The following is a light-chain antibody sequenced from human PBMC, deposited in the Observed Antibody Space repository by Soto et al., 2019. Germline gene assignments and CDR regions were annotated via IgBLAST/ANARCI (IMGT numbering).Light chain of an antibody. V-gene: IGKV3-20*01. CDR2: ATS. J-gene: IGKJ1*01. Sequence: EIVLTQSPGTLSLSPGERATLSCRASQSVSSTYLAWYQHKPGQAPRLLIYATSTRATGIPDRFSGSESGTDFTLTISRLEPEDFAVYYCQQYGGSPQTFGQGTKVDIK. CDR1: QSVSSTY. CDR3: QQYGGSPQT.